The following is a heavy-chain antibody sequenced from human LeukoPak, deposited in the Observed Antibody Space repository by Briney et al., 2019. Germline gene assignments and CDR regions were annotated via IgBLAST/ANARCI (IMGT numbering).Heavy chain of an antibody. V-gene: IGHV4-59*01. CDR2: IYYSGST. CDR1: GGSISSYY. D-gene: IGHD3-10*01. CDR3: ASSPFGELSNWFDP. Sequence: SETLSPTCTVSGGSISSYYWSWIRQPPGKGLEWIGYIYYSGSTNYNPSLKSRVTISVDTSKNQFSLKLSSVTAADTAVYYCASSPFGELSNWFDPWGQGTLVTVSS. J-gene: IGHJ5*02.